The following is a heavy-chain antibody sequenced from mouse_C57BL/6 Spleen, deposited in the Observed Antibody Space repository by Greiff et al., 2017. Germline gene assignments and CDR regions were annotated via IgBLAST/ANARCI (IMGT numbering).Heavy chain of an antibody. CDR3: AALYYGSSYGFAY. J-gene: IGHJ3*01. V-gene: IGHV2-5*01. Sequence: VKLQESGPGLVQPSQSLSITCTVSGFSLTSYGVHWVRQSPGKGLEWLGVIWRGGSTDYNAAFMSRLSITKDNSKSQVFFKMNSLQADDTAIYYCAALYYGSSYGFAYWGQGTLVTVSA. CDR2: IWRGGST. CDR1: GFSLTSYG. D-gene: IGHD1-1*01.